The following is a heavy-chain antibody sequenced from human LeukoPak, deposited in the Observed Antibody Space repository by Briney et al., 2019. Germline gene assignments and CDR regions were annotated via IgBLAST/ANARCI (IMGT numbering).Heavy chain of an antibody. V-gene: IGHV3-7*04. J-gene: IGHJ4*02. CDR1: GFTFSNHW. Sequence: PGGSLRLSCAASGFTFSNHWMSWVRQAPGNGLEWVADIDQGGSQRDYLDSVKGRFTISRDNTKNSLYLQMNSLRVEDTGVYYCVRGIEYWGQGTLVTVSA. CDR3: VRGIEY. CDR2: IDQGGSQR.